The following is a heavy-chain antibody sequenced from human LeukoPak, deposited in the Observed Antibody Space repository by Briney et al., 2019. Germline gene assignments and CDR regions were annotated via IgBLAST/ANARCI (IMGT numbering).Heavy chain of an antibody. CDR2: INPNSGNT. D-gene: IGHD6-19*01. CDR3: ARVLVVSGAVAVGDFDY. Sequence: VASVKVSCKASGYTFTGYYMHWVRQAPGQGLEWMGWINPNSGNTNYAQKLQGRVTMTTDTSTSTAYMELRSLRPDDTAVYYCARVLVVSGAVAVGDFDYWGQGTLVTVSS. J-gene: IGHJ4*02. V-gene: IGHV1-18*04. CDR1: GYTFTGYY.